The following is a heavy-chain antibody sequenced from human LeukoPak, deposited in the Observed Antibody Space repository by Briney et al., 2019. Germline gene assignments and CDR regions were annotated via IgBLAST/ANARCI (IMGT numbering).Heavy chain of an antibody. V-gene: IGHV1-46*01. CDR1: GYTFTSYY. CDR2: INPGGGST. J-gene: IGHJ4*02. CDR3: ARGAIAAAHGY. Sequence: ASVKVSFKASGYTFTSYYMHWVRQAPGQGLEWMGIINPGGGSTTYAQKFQGRVTMTRDTSTSTVYMELSSLRSEDTAVYYCARGAIAAAHGYWGQGTLVTVSS. D-gene: IGHD6-13*01.